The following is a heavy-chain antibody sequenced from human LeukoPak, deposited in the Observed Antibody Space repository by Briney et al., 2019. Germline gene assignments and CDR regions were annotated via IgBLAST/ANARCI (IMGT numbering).Heavy chain of an antibody. CDR1: GFTFSSYS. Sequence: GGSLRLSCAASGFTFSSYSMNWVRQAPGKGLEWVSYIRSSSSTIYYADSVKGRFTISRDNAKNSLYLQMNSLTAEDTAVYYCARDRGPLDYWGQGTLVTVSS. D-gene: IGHD5-12*01. V-gene: IGHV3-48*01. J-gene: IGHJ4*02. CDR3: ARDRGPLDY. CDR2: IRSSSSTI.